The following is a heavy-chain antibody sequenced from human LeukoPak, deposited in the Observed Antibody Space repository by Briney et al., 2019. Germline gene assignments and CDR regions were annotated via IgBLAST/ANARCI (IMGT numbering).Heavy chain of an antibody. CDR2: IFHSGST. D-gene: IGHD3-10*02. Sequence: SETLSLTCTVSGYSISSGYYWGWIRQPPGKGLEWIGSIFHSGSTYYNPSLKSRVTISVDTSKNQFSLKLSSVTAADTAVYYCARHLSMLATDYANAFDIWGQGTMVTVSS. V-gene: IGHV4-38-2*02. J-gene: IGHJ3*02. CDR1: GYSISSGYY. CDR3: ARHLSMLATDYANAFDI.